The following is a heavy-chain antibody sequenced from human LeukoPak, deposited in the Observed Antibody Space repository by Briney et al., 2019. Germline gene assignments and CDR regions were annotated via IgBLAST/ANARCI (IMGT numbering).Heavy chain of an antibody. D-gene: IGHD5-24*01. J-gene: IGHJ4*02. CDR3: ARLRGDGYNLN. Sequence: GGSLRLSCAASGFTFSSYSMNWVRQAPGKGLEWVSYISSSSSTIYYADSVKGRFTISRDNAKNSLYLQMNSLRAEDTAVYYCARLRGDGYNLNWGQGTLVTVSS. V-gene: IGHV3-48*01. CDR2: ISSSSSTI. CDR1: GFTFSSYS.